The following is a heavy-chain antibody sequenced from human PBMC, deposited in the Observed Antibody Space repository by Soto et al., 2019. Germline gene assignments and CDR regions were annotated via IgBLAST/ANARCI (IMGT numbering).Heavy chain of an antibody. J-gene: IGHJ6*02. V-gene: IGHV5-51*01. CDR2: IHPGDSVT. D-gene: IGHD1-1*01. CDR3: ARLSGTASSPYGMDV. Sequence: GESLKISCKGSGYSFTSYWIGWVRQMPGKGLEWMGIIHPGDSVTRYSPSFQGQVTISADKSISSAYLQWSSLRASDTAIYYCARLSGTASSPYGMDVWAQGTTVTVSS. CDR1: GYSFTSYW.